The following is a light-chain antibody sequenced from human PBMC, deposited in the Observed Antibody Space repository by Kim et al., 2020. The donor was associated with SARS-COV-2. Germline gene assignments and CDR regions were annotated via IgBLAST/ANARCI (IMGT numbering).Light chain of an antibody. Sequence: SPGERATLSCRASQSIGSNLAWYQQKPGQAPRLLIYGASTRATGIPARFSGSGSGTEFTLTISSLRSEDFAVYYCHQYNYWPPWTFGQGTKVDIK. V-gene: IGKV3-15*01. CDR3: HQYNYWPPWT. CDR1: QSIGSN. J-gene: IGKJ1*01. CDR2: GAS.